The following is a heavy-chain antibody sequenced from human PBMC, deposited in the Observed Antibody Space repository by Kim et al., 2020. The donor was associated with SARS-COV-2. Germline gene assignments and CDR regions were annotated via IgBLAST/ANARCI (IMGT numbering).Heavy chain of an antibody. V-gene: IGHV3-21*01. CDR1: GFTFSSYS. CDR3: ASEVATIWTYYDGMDV. D-gene: IGHD5-12*01. Sequence: GGSLRLSCAASGFTFSSYSMNWVRQAPGKGLEWVSSISSSSSYIYYADSVKGRFTISRDNAKNSLYLQMNSLRAEDTAVYYCASEVATIWTYYDGMDVWGQGTTVTVSS. CDR2: ISSSSSYI. J-gene: IGHJ6*02.